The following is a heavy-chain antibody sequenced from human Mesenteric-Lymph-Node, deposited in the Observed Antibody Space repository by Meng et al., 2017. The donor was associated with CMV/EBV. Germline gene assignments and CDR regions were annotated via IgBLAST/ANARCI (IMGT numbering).Heavy chain of an antibody. CDR2: INHSGST. V-gene: IGHV4-34*01. Sequence: GYDWSWIRQPPGKGLEWIGEINHSGSTNYNPSLKSRVTISVDTSKNQFSLKLSSVTAADTAVYYCARARVAGSPYYYGSGSYTYFDYWGQGTLVTVSS. CDR3: ARARVAGSPYYYGSGSYTYFDY. CDR1: GYD. J-gene: IGHJ4*02. D-gene: IGHD3-10*01.